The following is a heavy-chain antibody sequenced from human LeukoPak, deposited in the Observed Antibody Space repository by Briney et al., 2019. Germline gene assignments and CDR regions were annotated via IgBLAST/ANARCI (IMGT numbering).Heavy chain of an antibody. Sequence: PGGSLRLSCAASGFTFSSYEMNWVRQAPGKGLEWVSVIYSGGSTYYADSVKGRFTISRDNSKNTLYLQMNSLRVEDTAVYYCAKEGGLRSSWSFDFWGQGILVIVSS. V-gene: IGHV3-53*01. J-gene: IGHJ4*02. CDR1: GFTFSSYE. D-gene: IGHD6-13*01. CDR2: IYSGGST. CDR3: AKEGGLRSSWSFDF.